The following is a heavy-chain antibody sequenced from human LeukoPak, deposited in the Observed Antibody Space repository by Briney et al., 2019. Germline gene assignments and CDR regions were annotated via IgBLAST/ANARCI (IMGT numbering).Heavy chain of an antibody. CDR1: GFTFDDYA. D-gene: IGHD3-9*01. CDR2: IRWDGGRT. CDR3: TKDSVVTGYYDY. V-gene: IGHV3-43D*03. J-gene: IGHJ4*02. Sequence: GGSLRLSCAASGFTFDDYAMHWVRQAPGKGLEWVSLIRWDGGRTEYADSVKGRFTISRDNSKNYLYLQMSSLRAEDTALYYCTKDSVVTGYYDYWGQGTLVTVSS.